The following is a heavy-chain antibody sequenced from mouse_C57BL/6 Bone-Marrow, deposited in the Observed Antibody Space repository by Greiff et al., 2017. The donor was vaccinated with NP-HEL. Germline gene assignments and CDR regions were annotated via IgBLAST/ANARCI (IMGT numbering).Heavy chain of an antibody. V-gene: IGHV1-15*01. D-gene: IGHD1-1*01. J-gene: IGHJ1*03. CDR1: GYTFTDYE. Sequence: LQESGAELVRPGASVTLSCKASGYTFTDYEMHWVKQTPVHGLEWIGAIDPETGGTAYNQKFKGKAILTADKSSSTAYMELRSLTSEDSAVYYCTRDYYGSSYVESVLYFDVWGTGTTVTVSS. CDR3: TRDYYGSSYVESVLYFDV. CDR2: IDPETGGT.